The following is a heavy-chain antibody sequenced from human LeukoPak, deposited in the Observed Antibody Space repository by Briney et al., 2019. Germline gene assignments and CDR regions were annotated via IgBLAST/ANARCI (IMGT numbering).Heavy chain of an antibody. V-gene: IGHV3-7*01. Sequence: GGSLRLSCAASGFTFSSYWMSWVRQAPGTGLEWVANIHQDGSEKYYVDSVKGRFTISRDNAKNSLYLQMNSLRAEDTAIYYCGRDSSSTTFDYWGQGTLVTVSS. D-gene: IGHD4-11*01. CDR1: GFTFSSYW. J-gene: IGHJ4*02. CDR2: IHQDGSEK. CDR3: GRDSSSTTFDY.